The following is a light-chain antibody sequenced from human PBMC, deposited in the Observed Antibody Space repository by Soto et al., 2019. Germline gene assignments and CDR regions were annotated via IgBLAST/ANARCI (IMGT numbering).Light chain of an antibody. J-gene: IGKJ2*01. CDR3: QQYENVPT. Sequence: DIQLTQSPSFLSASVGDSVTITCQASQEITTLLNWYHQRPGKAPKLLISDASILQAGVPSRFRGRGTGTRFSFTLTSLQPEDVGRYYCQQYENVPTFGQGTEVGI. CDR2: DAS. V-gene: IGKV1-33*01. CDR1: QEITTL.